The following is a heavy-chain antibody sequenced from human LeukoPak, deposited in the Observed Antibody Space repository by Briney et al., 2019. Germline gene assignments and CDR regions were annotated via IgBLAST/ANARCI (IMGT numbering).Heavy chain of an antibody. V-gene: IGHV1-18*01. Sequence: GASVKVSCKASGYTFTSYGISWVRQAPGQGLEWMGWISAYNGNTNYAQKLQGRVTMTTDTSTSTAYMELRSLRSDDTAVYYCARVGATTSDPQNWFDPWGQGTLVTVSS. CDR3: ARVGATTSDPQNWFDP. CDR2: ISAYNGNT. D-gene: IGHD3-16*01. J-gene: IGHJ5*02. CDR1: GYTFTSYG.